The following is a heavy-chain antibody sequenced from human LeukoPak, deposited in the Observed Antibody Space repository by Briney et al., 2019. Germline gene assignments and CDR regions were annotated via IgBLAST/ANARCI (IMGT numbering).Heavy chain of an antibody. D-gene: IGHD1-14*01. CDR3: ARVRTGGADY. V-gene: IGHV1-2*02. CDR1: GYTFTSYG. Sequence: ASVKVSCKASGYTFTSYGISWVRQAPGQGLEWMGWINPNSGGTNYAQKFQGRVTMTRDTSISTAYMELSRLRSDDTAVYYCARVRTGGADYWGQGTLVTVSS. J-gene: IGHJ4*02. CDR2: INPNSGGT.